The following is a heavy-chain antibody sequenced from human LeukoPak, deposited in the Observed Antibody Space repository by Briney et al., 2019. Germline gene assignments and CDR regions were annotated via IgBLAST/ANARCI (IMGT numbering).Heavy chain of an antibody. CDR3: AREGFYFFDF. CDR1: GFTFSNYA. CDR2: IKQDGSEK. V-gene: IGHV3-7*01. J-gene: IGHJ4*01. Sequence: PGGSLRLSCAASGFTFSNYAMSWVRQVPGKGLEWVANIKQDGSEKTYADSVRGRFTIFRDNAKDSVYLQMNSLRAEDSAIYYCAREGFYFFDFWGQGTLVTVSS.